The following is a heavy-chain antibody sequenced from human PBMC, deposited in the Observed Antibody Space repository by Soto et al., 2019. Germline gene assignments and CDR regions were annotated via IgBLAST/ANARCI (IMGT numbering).Heavy chain of an antibody. CDR2: IIPIFGTA. V-gene: IGHV1-69*13. Sequence: ASVKVSCKASGGTFSSYAISWVRQAPGQGLEWMGGIIPIFGTANYAQKFQGRVTITADESTSTAYMELSSLRSEDTAVYYCAREGEHYDSSGYYYLRYFDYWGQGTLVTVSS. J-gene: IGHJ4*02. CDR3: AREGEHYDSSGYYYLRYFDY. CDR1: GGTFSSYA. D-gene: IGHD3-22*01.